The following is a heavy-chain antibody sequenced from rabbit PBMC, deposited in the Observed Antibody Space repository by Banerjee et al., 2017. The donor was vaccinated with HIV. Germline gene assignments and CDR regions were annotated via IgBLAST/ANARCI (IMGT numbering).Heavy chain of an antibody. CDR2: IDTIDTDRS. Sequence: QEQLVESGGGLVQPEGSLTLTCTASGLDFSAGLLLWICWVRQAPGKGLEWIACIDTIDTDRSHYANWAKGRFTGSKTSSTTVTLQMTSLTAADTATYFCARDGRSGWNFNLWGQGTLVTVS. D-gene: IGHD1-1*01. V-gene: IGHV1S45*01. CDR3: ARDGRSGWNFNL. CDR1: GLDFSAGLLLW. J-gene: IGHJ4*01.